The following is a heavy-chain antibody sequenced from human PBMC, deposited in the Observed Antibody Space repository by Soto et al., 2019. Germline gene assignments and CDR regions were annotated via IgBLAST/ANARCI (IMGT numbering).Heavy chain of an antibody. V-gene: IGHV1-69*06. D-gene: IGHD6-13*01. J-gene: IGHJ6*02. CDR1: GGTFSSYA. CDR2: IIPIFGTA. Sequence: QVQLVQSGAEVKKPGSSVKVSCKASGGTFSSYAISWVRQAPGQGLEWMGGIIPIFGTANYAQKFQGRVTITADKSTSTAYMELSSLRSEDTAVYYCASRPIAAAGTLYYYYGMGVWGQGTTVTVSS. CDR3: ASRPIAAAGTLYYYYGMGV.